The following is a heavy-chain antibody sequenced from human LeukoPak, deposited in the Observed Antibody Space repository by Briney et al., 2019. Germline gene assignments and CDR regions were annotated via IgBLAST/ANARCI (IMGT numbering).Heavy chain of an antibody. Sequence: PSETLSLTCTVSGGSISSYYWSWIRQPPGKGLEWIGYIYYSGSTNYNPSLKSRVTISVDTSKNQFSLKLSSVTAADTAVYYCAREKAGTYCFDYWGQGTLVTVSS. D-gene: IGHD1-1*01. J-gene: IGHJ4*02. V-gene: IGHV4-59*12. CDR3: AREKAGTYCFDY. CDR2: IYYSGST. CDR1: GGSISSYY.